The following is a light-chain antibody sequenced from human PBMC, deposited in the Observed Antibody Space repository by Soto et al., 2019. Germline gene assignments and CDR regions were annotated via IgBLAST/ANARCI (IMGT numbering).Light chain of an antibody. V-gene: IGLV2-14*01. CDR1: GSDVGGYNY. J-gene: IGLJ2*01. Sequence: QSALTQPASVSGSPGQSITISCTGTGSDVGGYNYVSWYQQHPGKAPKVMIYDVSNRPSGVSNRFSGSQSGNTASLTISGLQAEDEAEYYCSSYTSASTPLVFGGGTKLTVL. CDR3: SSYTSASTPLV. CDR2: DVS.